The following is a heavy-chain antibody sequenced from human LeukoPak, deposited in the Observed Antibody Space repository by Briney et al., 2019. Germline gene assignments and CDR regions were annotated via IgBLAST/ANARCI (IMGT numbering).Heavy chain of an antibody. D-gene: IGHD3-3*01. CDR2: ISSSGSTI. V-gene: IGHV3-48*04. CDR3: ATRPNPIFGVVITNSPGDY. Sequence: PGGSLRLSCAASGFTFSSYSMNWVRQAPGKGLEWVSYISSSGSTIYYADSVKGRFTISRDNAKNSLYLQMNSLRAEDTAVYYCATRPNPIFGVVITNSPGDYWGQGTLVTVSS. CDR1: GFTFSSYS. J-gene: IGHJ4*02.